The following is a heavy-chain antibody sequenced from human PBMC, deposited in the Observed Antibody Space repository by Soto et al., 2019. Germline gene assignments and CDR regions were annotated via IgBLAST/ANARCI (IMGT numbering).Heavy chain of an antibody. CDR2: ISAYNGNT. CDR3: ARWGVVVVAAIPIDDYYYAMDV. J-gene: IGHJ6*01. CDR1: GYTFTSYG. V-gene: IGHV1-18*01. D-gene: IGHD2-15*01. Sequence: ASVKVSCKASGYTFTSYGISWVRQSPGQGLEWMGWISAYNGNTNYAQKLQGRVTMTTDTSTSTAYMELRSLRSDDTAVYYCARWGVVVVAAIPIDDYYYAMDVWG.